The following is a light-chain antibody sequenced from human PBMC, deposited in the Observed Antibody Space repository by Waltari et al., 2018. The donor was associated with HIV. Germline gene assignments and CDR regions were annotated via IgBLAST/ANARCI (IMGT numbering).Light chain of an antibody. Sequence: QSVLTQPPSVSGAPGQRVTISCPGSSSNIGAGYDVPWYQQLPGTAPKLLIYGNGNRPSGVPDRFSGSKSGTSASLAITGLQAADEADYYCQSYDSSLTTWVFGGGTKLIVL. J-gene: IGLJ3*02. CDR1: SSNIGAGYD. CDR2: GNG. V-gene: IGLV1-40*01. CDR3: QSYDSSLTTWV.